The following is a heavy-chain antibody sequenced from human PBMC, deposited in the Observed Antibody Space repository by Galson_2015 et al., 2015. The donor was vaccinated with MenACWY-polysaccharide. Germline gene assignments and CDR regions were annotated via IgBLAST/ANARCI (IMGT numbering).Heavy chain of an antibody. J-gene: IGHJ3*02. V-gene: IGHV4-4*02. D-gene: IGHD2-2*01. Sequence: SETLSVTCAVSGGSISSSNWWSWVRPPPGKGLEWIGEIYHSGSTNYNPSPKSRVTISVDKSKNQFSLKLCSVTAADTAVYYCARTAYCSSTSCDAFDIWGQGTMVTVSS. CDR2: IYHSGST. CDR3: ARTAYCSSTSCDAFDI. CDR1: GGSISSSNW.